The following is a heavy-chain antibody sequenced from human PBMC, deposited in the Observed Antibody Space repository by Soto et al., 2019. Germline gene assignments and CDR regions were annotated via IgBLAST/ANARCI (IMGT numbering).Heavy chain of an antibody. CDR3: ARCHYYGSARTYGMDV. D-gene: IGHD3-10*01. V-gene: IGHV3-33*01. CDR1: GFTFSSYA. CDR2: IWYDGGNK. J-gene: IGHJ6*02. Sequence: QVQLVESGGGVVQPGRSLRLSCAASGFTFSSYAMHWVRQAPGKGLEWVAVIWYDGGNKYYADSVKGRFTISRDNSKNTLYPHMNSLRGEDTAVYHCARCHYYGSARTYGMDVWGQEPTVTVSS.